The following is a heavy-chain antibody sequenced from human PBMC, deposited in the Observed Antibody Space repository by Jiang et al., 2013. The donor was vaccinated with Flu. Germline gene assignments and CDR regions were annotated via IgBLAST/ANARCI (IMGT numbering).Heavy chain of an antibody. D-gene: IGHD2-15*01. Sequence: VQLLESGGGLVQPGGSLRLSCAASGFTFSSYAMSWVRQAPGKGLEWVSAISGSGGSTYYADSVKGRFTISRDNSKNTLYLQMNSLRAEDTAVYYCAKDFGSYCSGGSCYFVYFDLWGRGTLVTVSS. CDR1: GFTFSSYA. J-gene: IGHJ2*01. CDR3: AKDFGSYCSGGSCYFVYFDL. V-gene: IGHV3-23*01. CDR2: ISGSGGST.